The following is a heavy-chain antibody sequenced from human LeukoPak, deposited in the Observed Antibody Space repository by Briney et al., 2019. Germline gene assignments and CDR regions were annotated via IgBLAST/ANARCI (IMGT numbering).Heavy chain of an antibody. J-gene: IGHJ4*02. CDR2: IYTSGYT. CDR1: GGSMSSSTDY. D-gene: IGHD2-2*01. V-gene: IGHV4-61*02. Sequence: SETLSLTCTVSGGSMSSSTDYWSWFRQPAGKGLEWIGRIYTSGYTNYNPSLKSRVTISRDTSKNQFSLEMSSVTAADTAVYYCARETPSKYVFDYWGQGILVTVSS. CDR3: ARETPSKYVFDY.